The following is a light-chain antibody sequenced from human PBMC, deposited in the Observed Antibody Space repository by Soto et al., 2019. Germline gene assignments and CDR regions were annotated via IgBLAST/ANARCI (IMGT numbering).Light chain of an antibody. CDR1: SSDVGGYNY. Sequence: QSALTQPASVSGSPGQSIAISCTGTSSDVGGYNYVSWYQHHPGKAPKLMIYDVSNRPSGVSNRFSGSKSGNTASLTISGLQAEYEADYYCSSYTSNNTVIFGGGTKLTVL. CDR2: DVS. CDR3: SSYTSNNTVI. V-gene: IGLV2-14*03. J-gene: IGLJ2*01.